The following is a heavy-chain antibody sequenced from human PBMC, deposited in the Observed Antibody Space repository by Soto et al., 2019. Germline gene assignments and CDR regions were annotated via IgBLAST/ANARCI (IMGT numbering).Heavy chain of an antibody. V-gene: IGHV3-15*01. CDR3: TTSGDYSERDYYYYYMDV. CDR2: IKIKTDGGTT. CDR1: GFTFSNAW. D-gene: IGHD4-4*01. Sequence: GGSLRLSCAASGFTFSNAWMSWVRQAPGKGLEWVGRIKIKTDGGTTDYAAPVKGRFTISRDDSKNTLYLQMNSLKTEDTAVYYCTTSGDYSERDYYYYYMDVWGKGTTVTVSS. J-gene: IGHJ6*03.